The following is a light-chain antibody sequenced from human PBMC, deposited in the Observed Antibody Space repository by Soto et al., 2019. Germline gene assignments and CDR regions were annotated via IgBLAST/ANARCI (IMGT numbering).Light chain of an antibody. V-gene: IGKV1-9*01. CDR3: QQYYGLPPLT. J-gene: IGKJ5*01. Sequence: DIQLTHSPSFLSASVGDIVTIPCRASQGIRTFLAWYQQKPGKAPKLLIYAASKLAKGVTSRFSGSGSGTDFSFIITSLQREDLATYYCQQYYGLPPLTFGQGTRLEIK. CDR1: QGIRTF. CDR2: AAS.